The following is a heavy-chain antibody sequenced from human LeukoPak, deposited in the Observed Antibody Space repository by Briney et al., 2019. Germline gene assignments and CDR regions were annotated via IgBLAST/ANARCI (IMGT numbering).Heavy chain of an antibody. J-gene: IGHJ4*02. Sequence: GGSLRLSCAASGFTFSDYYMNWIRQAPGKRLEWVGRVKNKGDGGTADYAVPVKGRFTISRDDSKNTLYLKMNSLKTEDTAVYYCATYGSGWSNDYWGQGTLVTVSS. D-gene: IGHD6-19*01. CDR3: ATYGSGWSNDY. CDR1: GFTFSDYY. CDR2: VKNKGDGGTA. V-gene: IGHV3-15*01.